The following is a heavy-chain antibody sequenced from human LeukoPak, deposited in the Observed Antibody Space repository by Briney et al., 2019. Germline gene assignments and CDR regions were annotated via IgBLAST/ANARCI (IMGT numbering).Heavy chain of an antibody. CDR2: ISSSGNYI. CDR3: SKERPEEYYASGSYFDY. CDR1: GFTFSSYS. V-gene: IGHV3-21*01. J-gene: IGHJ4*02. D-gene: IGHD3-10*01. Sequence: PGWSLRLSCAASGFTFSSYSMNWVRQAPGKGLEWVSSISSSGNYISYADSVKGRFTISRDNSKYTVYLEMNSLRVEDTAMYYCSKERPEEYYASGSYFDYWGQGTLVTVSS.